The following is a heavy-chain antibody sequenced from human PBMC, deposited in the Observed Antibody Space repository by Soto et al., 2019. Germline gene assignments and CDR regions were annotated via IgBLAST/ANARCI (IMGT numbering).Heavy chain of an antibody. Sequence: GGSLRLSCAASGFTFSAYAMSWVRQAPGKGLEWVSGIRGSGGITQYADSVKGRFTISRDNSKNTLYLQMNSLRAEDTAVYFCAKDLWELSYYFDYWGQGSLVTSPQ. CDR2: IRGSGGIT. J-gene: IGHJ4*02. CDR3: AKDLWELSYYFDY. V-gene: IGHV3-23*01. D-gene: IGHD1-26*01. CDR1: GFTFSAYA.